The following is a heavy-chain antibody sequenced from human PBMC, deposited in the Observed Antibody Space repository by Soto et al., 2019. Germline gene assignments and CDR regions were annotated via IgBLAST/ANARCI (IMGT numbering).Heavy chain of an antibody. CDR1: GGSFSGYY. D-gene: IGHD3-22*01. V-gene: IGHV4-34*01. CDR3: ARGHRDTMIVVVMKYNWFDP. CDR2: NNHSGGT. Sequence: SETLSLTCAVYGGSFSGYYWNWIRQPPGKGLEWIGENNHSGGTNYNPSLKSRVTISVDTSKNQFSLKLSSVTAADTAVYYCARGHRDTMIVVVMKYNWFDPWGQGTLVTVSS. J-gene: IGHJ5*02.